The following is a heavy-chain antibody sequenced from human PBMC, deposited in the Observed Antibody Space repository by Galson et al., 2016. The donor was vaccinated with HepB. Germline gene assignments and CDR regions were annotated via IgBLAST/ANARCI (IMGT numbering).Heavy chain of an antibody. V-gene: IGHV3-30*18. CDR3: AKQFGSGTYYLRSLDY. CDR2: ISYDGNTQ. CDR1: GFTSSNFG. J-gene: IGHJ4*02. Sequence: SLRLSCAASGFTSSNFGFHWVRQAPGKGLEWVAAISYDGNTQYYGDSIKGRFTISRDSSNSTIFLQMSSLRAEDTATYYCAKQFGSGTYYLRSLDYWGQGTKVTVSS. D-gene: IGHD3-10*01.